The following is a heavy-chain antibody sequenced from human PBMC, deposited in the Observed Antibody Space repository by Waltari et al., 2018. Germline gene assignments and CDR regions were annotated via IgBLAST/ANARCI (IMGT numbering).Heavy chain of an antibody. D-gene: IGHD6-19*01. CDR3: ARVYSSGWYDAFDI. V-gene: IGHV3-21*01. Sequence: EVQLVESGGGLVKPGGSLRLSCAASGFTFSSYSMNWVRQAPGKGLGWVSSISSSSSYIYYADSVKGRFTISRDNAKNSLYLQMNSLRAEDMAVYYCARVYSSGWYDAFDIWGQGTMVTVSS. CDR1: GFTFSSYS. J-gene: IGHJ3*02. CDR2: ISSSSSYI.